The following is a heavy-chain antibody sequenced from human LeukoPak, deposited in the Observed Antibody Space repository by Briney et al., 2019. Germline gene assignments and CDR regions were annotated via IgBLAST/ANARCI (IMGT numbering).Heavy chain of an antibody. J-gene: IGHJ4*02. Sequence: GGSLRLSCAASGFTFSSSIINWVRQAPGKGLEWVSFISMGSRFRHYAESMKGRFTISRDDAKNSMYLQMDSLRAEDTAVYYCTRDREFANSIASWGQGTLVAVSS. V-gene: IGHV3-21*01. CDR3: TRDREFANSIAS. CDR2: ISMGSRFR. D-gene: IGHD2/OR15-2a*01. CDR1: GFTFSSSI.